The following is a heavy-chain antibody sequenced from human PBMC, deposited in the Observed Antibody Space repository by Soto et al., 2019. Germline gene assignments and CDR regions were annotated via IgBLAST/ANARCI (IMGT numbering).Heavy chain of an antibody. CDR2: IGTAGAT. J-gene: IGHJ5*02. D-gene: IGHD3-9*01. CDR3: ARGSYDILAGPDWFDP. V-gene: IGHV3-13*01. CDR1: GFTFSSYD. Sequence: EVQLVESGGGLVQPGGSLRLSCAASGFTFSSYDMHWVRQATGKGLEWVSAIGTAGATYYPGAVKGRFTISRQNAKNSLYLQMNRLRAEDTAVYYCARGSYDILAGPDWFDPWGQGTLVTVSS.